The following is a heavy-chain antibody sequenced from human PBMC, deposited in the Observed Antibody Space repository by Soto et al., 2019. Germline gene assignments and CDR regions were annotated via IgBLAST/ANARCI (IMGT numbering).Heavy chain of an antibody. CDR2: ISPEGSEK. Sequence: EVQLVESGGGLVEPGGSLRLSCAVSGFIFSDYWMTWVRQAPGKGLEWVATISPEGSEKYYVDSLKGRFTISRDNAKNSQYLQMISLRAEDTALYYCARARIDYWGRGTLITVSS. CDR3: ARARIDY. V-gene: IGHV3-7*03. CDR1: GFIFSDYW. J-gene: IGHJ4*02.